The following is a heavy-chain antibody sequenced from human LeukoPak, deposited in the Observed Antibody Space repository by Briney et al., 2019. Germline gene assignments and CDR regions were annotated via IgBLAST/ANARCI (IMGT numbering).Heavy chain of an antibody. Sequence: ASVKVSCKASGGTFSSYAISWVRQAPGQGLEWMGGIIPIFGTANYAQKFQGRVTITTDESTSTAYMELSSLRSEDTAVYYCARTFPAASPFDYWGQGTLVTVSS. CDR1: GGTFSSYA. CDR2: IIPIFGTA. CDR3: ARTFPAASPFDY. J-gene: IGHJ4*02. D-gene: IGHD2-15*01. V-gene: IGHV1-69*05.